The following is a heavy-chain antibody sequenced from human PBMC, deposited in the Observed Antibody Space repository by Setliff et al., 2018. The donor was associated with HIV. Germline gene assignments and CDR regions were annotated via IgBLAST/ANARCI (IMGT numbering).Heavy chain of an antibody. CDR1: GFTFSTYA. D-gene: IGHD4-17*01. V-gene: IGHV3-23*01. CDR3: ARADYGDFVEY. J-gene: IGHJ4*02. CDR2: TSVSGGRT. Sequence: PGGSLRLSCAASGFTFSTYAMSWFRQAPGKGLEWVSSTSVSGGRTNHADSVQGRFTISRDNSKNTLYVQMNSLRDEDTAVYYCARADYGDFVEYWGRGTLVTVSS.